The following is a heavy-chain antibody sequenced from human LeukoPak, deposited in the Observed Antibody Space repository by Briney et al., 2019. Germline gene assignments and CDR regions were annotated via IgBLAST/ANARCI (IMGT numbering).Heavy chain of an antibody. CDR2: IYYSGST. J-gene: IGHJ4*02. V-gene: IGHV4-59*01. Sequence: SETLSLTCTVSGGSISSYYWSWIRQPPGKGLEWIGYIYYSGSTNYNPSLKSRVTISVDTSKNQFSLKLSSVTAADTAVYYCARVFGQQLEFDYWGQGTLVTVSS. D-gene: IGHD6-13*01. CDR3: ARVFGQQLEFDY. CDR1: GGSISSYY.